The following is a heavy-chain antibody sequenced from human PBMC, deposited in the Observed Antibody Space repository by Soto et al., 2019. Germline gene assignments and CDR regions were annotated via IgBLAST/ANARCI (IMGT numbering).Heavy chain of an antibody. Sequence: ASVKVSCKASGYTFTSYGISWVRQAPGQRLEWMGWINAGNGNTKYSQKFQGRVTITRDTSASTAYMELSSLRSEDTAVYYCARDRSGSDVYFDYWGQGTLVTVSS. D-gene: IGHD1-26*01. CDR3: ARDRSGSDVYFDY. V-gene: IGHV1-3*01. J-gene: IGHJ4*02. CDR1: GYTFTSYG. CDR2: INAGNGNT.